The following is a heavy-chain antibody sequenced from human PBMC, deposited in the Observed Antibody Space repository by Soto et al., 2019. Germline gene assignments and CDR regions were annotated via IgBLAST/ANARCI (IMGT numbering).Heavy chain of an antibody. Sequence: QVQLVQSGAEVKKPGASVKVSCKASGYTFTSYDINWVRQATGQGLEWMGWMNPNSGNTGYAQKFQGRVTMTRNTSISTADMELSSLRSEDTAVYYCAVDTAMVTGHDYWGQGTLVTVSS. D-gene: IGHD5-18*01. J-gene: IGHJ4*02. V-gene: IGHV1-8*01. CDR1: GYTFTSYD. CDR3: AVDTAMVTGHDY. CDR2: MNPNSGNT.